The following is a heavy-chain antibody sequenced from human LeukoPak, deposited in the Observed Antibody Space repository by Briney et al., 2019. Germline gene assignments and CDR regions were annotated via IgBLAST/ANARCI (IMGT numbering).Heavy chain of an antibody. J-gene: IGHJ4*02. CDR2: IYYSGST. V-gene: IGHV4-39*01. D-gene: IGHD3-9*01. Sequence: SETLSLTCTVSGGSISSSSYYWGWIRQPPGKGLERIGSIYYSGSTYYNPSLKSRVTISVDTSKNQFSLKLSSVTATDTTVYYCARQYGVDWPITGFDYWGQGTTVTVSS. CDR1: GGSISSSSYY. CDR3: ARQYGVDWPITGFDY.